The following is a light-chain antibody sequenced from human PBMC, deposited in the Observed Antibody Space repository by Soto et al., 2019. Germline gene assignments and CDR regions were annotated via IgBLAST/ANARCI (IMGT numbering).Light chain of an antibody. J-gene: IGLJ1*01. CDR3: SSYTSSSTLYV. CDR2: EVS. V-gene: IGLV2-14*01. Sequence: QSALTQPASVSGSPGQSITISCAGTSSDIGGYNYVSWYQQHPGKAPKVMIYEVSNRPSGVSNRFSGSKSGNTASLTISGLQAEDEADYYFSSYTSSSTLYVFGRGTKLTF. CDR1: SSDIGGYNY.